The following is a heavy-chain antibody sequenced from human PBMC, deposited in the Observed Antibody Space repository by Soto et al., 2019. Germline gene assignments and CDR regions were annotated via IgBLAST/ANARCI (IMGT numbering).Heavy chain of an antibody. J-gene: IGHJ5*02. CDR3: ARVAYDFWGGQDPRIRWFAP. D-gene: IGHD3-3*01. Sequence: QVQLVQSGAEVKKPGASVKVSCKASGYTFTSYDINWVRQATGQGLEWMGWMNPNSGNTGYAQKFQGRVTMTRNTSISTAYMELSSLRSEDTAVYYCARVAYDFWGGQDPRIRWFAPWGQGTLVTVSS. V-gene: IGHV1-8*01. CDR1: GYTFTSYD. CDR2: MNPNSGNT.